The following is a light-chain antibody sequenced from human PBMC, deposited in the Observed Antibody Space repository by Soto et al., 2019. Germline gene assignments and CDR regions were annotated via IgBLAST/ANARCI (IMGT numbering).Light chain of an antibody. V-gene: IGKV1-33*01. CDR3: QQYENLPT. J-gene: IGKJ5*01. CDR1: QSITTY. Sequence: DIQMTQSPSSLSASVGDRVTITCRASQSITTYLNWYQQKPGRAPKLLIYDASNLEAGVPSRFRGSGSGTDFTFTISRLQPEDIATYYCQQYENLPTFGQGTRLEIK. CDR2: DAS.